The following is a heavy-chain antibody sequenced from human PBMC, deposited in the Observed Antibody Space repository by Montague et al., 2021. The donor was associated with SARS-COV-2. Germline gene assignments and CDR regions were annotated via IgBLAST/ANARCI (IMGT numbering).Heavy chain of an antibody. V-gene: IGHV3-48*03. Sequence: SLRLSCAASGFTFSNYDMNWVRQAPGKGPEWISYISTSAYTTSYAGSVKGRFTISRDNGKNSLYLQMNSLRVEDTAVYYCTRGYRSIVGDGLDIWGQGTEVTVSS. CDR3: TRGYRSIVGDGLDI. CDR1: GFTFSNYD. J-gene: IGHJ3*02. D-gene: IGHD3-16*02. CDR2: ISTSAYTT.